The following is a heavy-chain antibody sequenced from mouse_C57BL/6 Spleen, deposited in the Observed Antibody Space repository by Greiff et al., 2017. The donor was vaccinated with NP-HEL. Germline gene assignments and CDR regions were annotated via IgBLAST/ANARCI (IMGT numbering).Heavy chain of an antibody. CDR3: ARRRYGYDDAGMDY. CDR1: GYAFSSSW. D-gene: IGHD2-2*01. Sequence: VQVVESGPELVKPGASVKISCKASGYAFSSSWMNWVKQRPGTGLEWLGRIYPGDGDTNYNGKFKGKATLTADKSSSTAYMQLSSLTSEDSAVYFCARRRYGYDDAGMDYWGQGTSVTVSS. CDR2: IYPGDGDT. V-gene: IGHV1-82*01. J-gene: IGHJ4*01.